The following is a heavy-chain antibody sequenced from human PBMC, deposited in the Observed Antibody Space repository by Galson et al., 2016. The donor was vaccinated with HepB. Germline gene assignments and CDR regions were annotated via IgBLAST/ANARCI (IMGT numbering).Heavy chain of an antibody. J-gene: IGHJ2*01. CDR2: IKPDGSET. CDR1: GFTFSRTW. V-gene: IGHV3-7*04. Sequence: SLRLSCAASGFTFSRTWMTWVRQAPGEGLESVAKIKPDGSETFYVDSVGGRFTISRDNAKNSLSLQMNSLRAEDTAVYYCARESYWYFDLWGRGTLVTVSS. CDR3: ARESYWYFDL.